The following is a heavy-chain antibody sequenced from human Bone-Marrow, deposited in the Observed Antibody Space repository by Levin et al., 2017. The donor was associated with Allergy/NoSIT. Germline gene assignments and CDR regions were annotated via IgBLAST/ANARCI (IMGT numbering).Heavy chain of an antibody. D-gene: IGHD1/OR15-1a*01. V-gene: IGHV3-74*01. Sequence: PGESLKISCVASGFTFSTFWMHWVRQAPGKGLVWVARLNGDGSSSNYADSVKGRFTISRDNAKNTLYLQMSSLRAEDTALYFCARGDTSRKTNPYWGQGTLVTVSS. CDR2: LNGDGSSS. J-gene: IGHJ4*02. CDR3: ARGDTSRKTNPY. CDR1: GFTFSTFW.